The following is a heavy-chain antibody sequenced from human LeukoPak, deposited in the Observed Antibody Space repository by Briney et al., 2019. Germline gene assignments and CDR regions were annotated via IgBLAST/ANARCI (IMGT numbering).Heavy chain of an antibody. D-gene: IGHD2-8*01. CDR3: ARYYCPNGVCCGFDY. CDR2: MYSSGST. V-gene: IGHV4-39*07. Sequence: SETLSLTCTVSGGSISITSYYWGWIRQPPGKGLEWIGSMYSSGSTYYNPSLKSRVTISVDTSKNQFSLKLSSVTAADTAIYYCARYYCPNGVCCGFDYWGQGTLVTVSS. J-gene: IGHJ4*02. CDR1: GGSISITSYY.